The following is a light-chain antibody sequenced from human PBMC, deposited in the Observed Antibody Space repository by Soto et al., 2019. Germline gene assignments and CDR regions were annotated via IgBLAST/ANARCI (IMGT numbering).Light chain of an antibody. CDR3: QQSYSTPIT. CDR2: GAS. Sequence: EIVMTQSPATLSVSPGERATLSCRASQSVSSNFLAWYQQKPGQAPRLLIYGASSRATGIPSRFSGSGSGTDFTLTIGSLQPDDFATYYCQQSYSTPITFGQGTRLEIK. J-gene: IGKJ5*01. CDR1: QSVSSN. V-gene: IGKV3D-15*01.